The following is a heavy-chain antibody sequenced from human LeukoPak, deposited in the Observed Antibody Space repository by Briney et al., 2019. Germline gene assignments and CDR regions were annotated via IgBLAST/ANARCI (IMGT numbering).Heavy chain of an antibody. CDR3: ASGDFDADY. V-gene: IGHV3-30*03. CDR2: ISYDGSYK. CDR1: GFTFSSYG. J-gene: IGHJ4*02. Sequence: GGSLRLSCAASGFTFSSYGMHWVRQAQGKGLEWVAVISYDGSYKYYADSVKGRFTISRDNSKNTLYLQVNSLRAEDTAVYYCASGDFDADYWGQGTLFSVSS. D-gene: IGHD7-27*01.